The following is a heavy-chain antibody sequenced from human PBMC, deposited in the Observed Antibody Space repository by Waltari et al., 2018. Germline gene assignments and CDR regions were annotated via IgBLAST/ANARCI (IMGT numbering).Heavy chain of an antibody. D-gene: IGHD4-17*01. V-gene: IGHV4-31*03. CDR2: IFYTGNT. Sequence: QVQLQESGPGLVKPSQTLSPTCKVSGESLSSGDYYWTWIRQHPGKGLEGIGYIFYTGNTFSTPSLKSRVTISVDTSQNQFSLHLNYMTAADTAVYFCARFPRVTRSWYFDVWGRGTQVTVSS. CDR3: ARFPRVTRSWYFDV. CDR1: GESLSSGDYY. J-gene: IGHJ2*01.